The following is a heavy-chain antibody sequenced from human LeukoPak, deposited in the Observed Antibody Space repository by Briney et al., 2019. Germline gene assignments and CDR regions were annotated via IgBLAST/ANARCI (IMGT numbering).Heavy chain of an antibody. Sequence: GGSLRLSCAASGFTFDDYAMHWVRQAPGKGLEWVSGISWNSDNIGYADSVKGRFTISRDNAKNSLYLQMNSLRAEDTALYHCAKDRVGATATGIDYWGQGTLVTVSS. CDR2: ISWNSDNI. CDR3: AKDRVGATATGIDY. D-gene: IGHD1-26*01. V-gene: IGHV3-9*01. CDR1: GFTFDDYA. J-gene: IGHJ4*02.